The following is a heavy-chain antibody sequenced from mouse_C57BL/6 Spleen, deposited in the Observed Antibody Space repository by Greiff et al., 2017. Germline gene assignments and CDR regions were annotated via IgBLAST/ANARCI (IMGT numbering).Heavy chain of an antibody. D-gene: IGHD2-5*01. J-gene: IGHJ4*01. V-gene: IGHV1-52*01. CDR2: IDPSDSET. CDR3: ARRGSNSYYAMDY. Sequence: VQLKQPGAELVRPGSSVKLSCKASGYTFTSYWMHWVKQRPIQGLEWIGNIDPSDSETHYNQKFKDKATLTVDKSSSTAYMQLSSLTSEDSAVYYCARRGSNSYYAMDYWGQGTSVTVSS. CDR1: GYTFTSYW.